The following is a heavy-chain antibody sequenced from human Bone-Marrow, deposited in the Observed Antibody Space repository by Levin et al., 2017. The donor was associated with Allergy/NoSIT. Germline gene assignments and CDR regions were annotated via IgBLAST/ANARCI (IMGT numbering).Heavy chain of an antibody. CDR1: GYTFTGYY. V-gene: IGHV1-2*06. CDR2: IIPKSGGT. Sequence: ASVKVSCKASGYTFTGYYMHWVRQAPGQGLEWMGRIIPKSGGTKYAEKFQGRVTMTRDTSVSTAYLEVSSLKSDDTAVYFCARTPKPRSDAWFNDQWGQGTLVTVSS. D-gene: IGHD3-10*01. J-gene: IGHJ4*02. CDR3: ARTPKPRSDAWFNDQ.